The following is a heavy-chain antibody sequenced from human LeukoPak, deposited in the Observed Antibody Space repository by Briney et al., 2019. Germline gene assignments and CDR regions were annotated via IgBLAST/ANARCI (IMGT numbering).Heavy chain of an antibody. J-gene: IGHJ5*02. CDR2: ISGSGATT. CDR3: AKGRGSGSYTPLA. D-gene: IGHD3-10*01. Sequence: SGGSLRLSCAASGFSSSSYAMNWVRQAPGKGLEWVSDISGSGATTYYADSVKGRFTISRDNSKDTLYLQMSSLRAEDTAVYYCAKGRGSGSYTPLAWGQGTLVTVSS. V-gene: IGHV3-23*01. CDR1: GFSSSSYA.